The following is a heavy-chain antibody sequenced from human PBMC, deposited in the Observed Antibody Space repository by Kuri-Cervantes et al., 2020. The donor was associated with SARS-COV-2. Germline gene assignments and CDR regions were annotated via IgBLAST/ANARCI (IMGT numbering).Heavy chain of an antibody. CDR1: GGSFSDYY. CDR2: INHTGSA. Sequence: SETLSLTCAVYGGSFSDYYWTWIRQPPGKGLEWIGEINHTGSANYNPSLKSRVTISVDTSKNQFSLKVASVTAADTAMYYCARGVVGYCTNGVCYRPYYYGMDVWGQGTTVTVSS. J-gene: IGHJ6*02. V-gene: IGHV4-34*01. CDR3: ARGVVGYCTNGVCYRPYYYGMDV. D-gene: IGHD2-8*01.